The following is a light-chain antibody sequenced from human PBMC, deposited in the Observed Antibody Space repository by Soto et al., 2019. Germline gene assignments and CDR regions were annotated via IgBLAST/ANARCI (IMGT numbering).Light chain of an antibody. V-gene: IGKV1-5*03. CDR2: RAS. CDR1: QSISSW. CDR3: QQYNSYSRT. J-gene: IGKJ1*01. Sequence: DIQMTPSPSTLSASVGDRVTITCRASQSISSWLAWYQQKPGKAPKLLIYRASTLASGVPPRFSGSGSGTEFTRTISSLQPDDFAAYYCQQYNSYSRTFGQGTKVDNK.